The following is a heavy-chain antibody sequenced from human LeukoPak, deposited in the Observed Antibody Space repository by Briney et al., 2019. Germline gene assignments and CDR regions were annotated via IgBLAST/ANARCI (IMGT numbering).Heavy chain of an antibody. CDR3: ARGYDYVWGSYRYIDY. CDR1: GFTFSSYS. Sequence: PGGSLRLSCAASGFTFSSYSMNWVRQAPGKGLEWVSSISSSSSYIYYADSVKGRFTISRDNAKNTLYLQMNSLRAEDTAVYYCARGYDYVWGSYRYIDYWGQGTLVTVSS. J-gene: IGHJ4*02. D-gene: IGHD3-16*02. CDR2: ISSSSSYI. V-gene: IGHV3-21*01.